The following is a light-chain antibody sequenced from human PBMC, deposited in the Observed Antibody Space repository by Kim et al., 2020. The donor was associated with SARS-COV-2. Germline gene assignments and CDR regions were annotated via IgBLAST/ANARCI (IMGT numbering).Light chain of an antibody. CDR1: QSVSSN. CDR2: GAS. Sequence: EIVMTQSPATLSVSPGERATLSCRASQSVSSNLAWYQQKPGQAPSLLIYGASTRATGIPSRFSGSGSGTEFTLTISSLQSEDFAVYSCQQYNNWPYTFGKGTKREI. J-gene: IGKJ2*01. V-gene: IGKV3-15*01. CDR3: QQYNNWPYT.